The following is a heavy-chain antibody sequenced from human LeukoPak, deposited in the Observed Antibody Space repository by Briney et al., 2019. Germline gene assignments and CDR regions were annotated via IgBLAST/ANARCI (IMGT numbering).Heavy chain of an antibody. J-gene: IGHJ4*02. Sequence: AGGSLRLSCAASGFTFSSYAMSWVRQAPGKGLEWVSAISGSGGSTYYADSVKGRFTISRDNSKNTLYLQMNSLRAEDTAVYYCAGPYIAAAGLFDYWGQGTLVTVSS. CDR1: GFTFSSYA. CDR2: ISGSGGST. D-gene: IGHD6-13*01. V-gene: IGHV3-23*01. CDR3: AGPYIAAAGLFDY.